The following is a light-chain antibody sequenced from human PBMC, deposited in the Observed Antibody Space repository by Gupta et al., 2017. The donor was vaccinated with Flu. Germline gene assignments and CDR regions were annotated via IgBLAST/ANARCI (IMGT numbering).Light chain of an antibody. CDR3: GSDAGSSTYVV. Sequence: SALTQPASVSGSPGPSITISCTGTSSDVGSYNLVSWYQQHPGKAPKLMIYEGSKRPSGVSNRFSGSKSGNTASLTISGLQAEEEADYYCGSDAGSSTYVVFGGGTKLTVL. CDR2: EGS. J-gene: IGLJ2*01. CDR1: SSDVGSYNL. V-gene: IGLV2-23*01.